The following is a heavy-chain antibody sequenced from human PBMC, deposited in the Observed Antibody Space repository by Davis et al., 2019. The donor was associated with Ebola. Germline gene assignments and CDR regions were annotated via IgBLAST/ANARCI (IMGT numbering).Heavy chain of an antibody. CDR2: INHSGST. CDR1: GGSFSGYY. Sequence: SETLSLTCAVYGGSFSGYYWSWIRQPPGKGLEWIGEINHSGSTNYNPSLKNRVTISVDTSKNQFSLKLSSVTAADTAVYYCARVDWLYYGMDVWGQGTTVTVSS. CDR3: ARVDWLYYGMDV. V-gene: IGHV4-34*01. D-gene: IGHD3-9*01. J-gene: IGHJ6*02.